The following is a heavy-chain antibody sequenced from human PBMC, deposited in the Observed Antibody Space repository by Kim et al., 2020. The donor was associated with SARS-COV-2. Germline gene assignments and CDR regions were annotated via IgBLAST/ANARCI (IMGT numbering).Heavy chain of an antibody. Sequence: RKSRVTISVDTSKNQFSLKLSSVTAADTAVYYCARPAYDSSGFYYYMDVWGKGTTVTVSS. V-gene: IGHV4-39*01. J-gene: IGHJ6*03. D-gene: IGHD3-22*01. CDR3: ARPAYDSSGFYYYMDV.